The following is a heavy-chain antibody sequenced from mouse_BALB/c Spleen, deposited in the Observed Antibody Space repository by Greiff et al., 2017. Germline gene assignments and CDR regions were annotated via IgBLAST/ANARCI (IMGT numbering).Heavy chain of an antibody. D-gene: IGHD4-1*02. CDR2: ISYSGST. V-gene: IGHV3-2*02. CDR1: GYSITSDYA. Sequence: EVKVEESGPGLVKPSQSLSLTCTVTGYSITSDYAWNWIRQFPGNKLEWMGYISYSGSTSYNPSLKSRISITRDTSKNQFFLQLNSVTTEDTATYYCARNPQLAYYYAMDYWGQGTSVTVSS. CDR3: ARNPQLAYYYAMDY. J-gene: IGHJ4*01.